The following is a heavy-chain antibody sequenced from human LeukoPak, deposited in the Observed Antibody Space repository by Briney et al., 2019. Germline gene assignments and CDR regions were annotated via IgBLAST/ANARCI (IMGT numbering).Heavy chain of an antibody. CDR3: AREPSSGTATGFDY. CDR2: IYSGGST. V-gene: IGHV3-53*01. J-gene: IGHJ4*02. CDR1: GFTVSSNY. Sequence: PGGSLRLSCAASGFTVSSNYMSWVRQAPGKGLEWVSVIYSGGSTYYADSVKGRFTISRDNSKNTLYLQMNCLRAEDTAVYYCAREPSSGTATGFDYWGQGTLVTVSS. D-gene: IGHD6-19*01.